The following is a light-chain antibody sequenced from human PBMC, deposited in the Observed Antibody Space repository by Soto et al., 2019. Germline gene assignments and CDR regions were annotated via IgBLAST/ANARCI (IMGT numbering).Light chain of an antibody. Sequence: DIQMTQSPSTLSASVGDRVTITCRARQSISSWLAWYQQKPGQAPKLLIYDASSLESGVPSRFSGSGSGTEFTLTISSLQPDDFATYYCQQYNSLWTFGQGTKVDIK. CDR2: DAS. CDR1: QSISSW. J-gene: IGKJ1*01. CDR3: QQYNSLWT. V-gene: IGKV1-5*01.